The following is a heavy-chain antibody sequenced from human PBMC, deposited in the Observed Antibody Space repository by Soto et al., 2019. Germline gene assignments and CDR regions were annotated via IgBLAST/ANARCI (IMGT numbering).Heavy chain of an antibody. J-gene: IGHJ3*02. D-gene: IGHD3-16*02. V-gene: IGHV2-5*02. CDR3: AHRHGGYDYVWGSYRSRGDAFDI. CDR1: GFSLSTSGVG. Sequence: QITLKESGPTLVKPTQTLTLTCTFSGFSLSTSGVGVGWIRQPPGKALEWLALIYWDDDKRYSPSLKSRLTITKDTSKNQVVLTMTNMDPVDTATYYCAHRHGGYDYVWGSYRSRGDAFDIWGQGTMVTVSS. CDR2: IYWDDDK.